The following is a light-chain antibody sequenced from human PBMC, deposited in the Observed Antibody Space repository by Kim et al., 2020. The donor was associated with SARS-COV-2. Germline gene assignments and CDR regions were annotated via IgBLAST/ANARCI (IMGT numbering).Light chain of an antibody. J-gene: IGKJ2*01. Sequence: SASVGDRITIPCRASQSISTYLPWYQHTPRQAPKLLIHTASTLQGAVPSRFSGSVSGTDFTLTISSLQAEDFATYCCQQSFSAPYNFGQGTKLEI. CDR2: TAS. CDR3: QQSFSAPYN. V-gene: IGKV1-39*01. CDR1: QSISTY.